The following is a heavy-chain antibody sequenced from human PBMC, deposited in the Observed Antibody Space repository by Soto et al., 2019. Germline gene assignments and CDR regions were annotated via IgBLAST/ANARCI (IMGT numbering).Heavy chain of an antibody. D-gene: IGHD6-13*01. CDR2: ISYDGSNK. V-gene: IGHV3-30*18. J-gene: IGHJ6*02. Sequence: GGSLRLSCAASGFTFSSYGMHWVRQAPGKGLEWVAVISYDGSNKYYADSVKGRFTISRDNSKNTLYLQMNSLRAEDTAVYYCAKDGVGAAAAQGGFDYYYYGMDVWGQGTTVTVSS. CDR3: AKDGVGAAAAQGGFDYYYYGMDV. CDR1: GFTFSSYG.